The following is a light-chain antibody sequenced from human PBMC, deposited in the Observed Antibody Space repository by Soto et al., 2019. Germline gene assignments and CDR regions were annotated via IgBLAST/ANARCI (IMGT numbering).Light chain of an antibody. J-gene: IGKJ4*01. Sequence: DIQMTQSPSSLSASVGDRVTITCRASQSISSYLNWYQQKPGKAPNLLIYAASSLQSGVPSTFSGSGSGTDFTLTISSLQPEDFATYYCQQSYSSPVTFGGGTKVEIK. CDR2: AAS. CDR3: QQSYSSPVT. CDR1: QSISSY. V-gene: IGKV1-39*01.